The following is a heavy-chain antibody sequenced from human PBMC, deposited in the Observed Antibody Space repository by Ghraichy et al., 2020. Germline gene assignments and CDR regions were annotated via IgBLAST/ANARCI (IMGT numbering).Heavy chain of an antibody. J-gene: IGHJ4*02. D-gene: IGHD7-27*01. CDR2: ISGTGGST. Sequence: GGSLRLSCAASGFTFSSYAMSWVRQAPGKGLQWVSTISGTGGSTYYADSVKGRFTISRDNSKNTLYLQMNSLRAEDTAVYYCAKDTPLTNWGVVDFDYWGQGTLVTVSS. CDR3: AKDTPLTNWGVVDFDY. CDR1: GFTFSSYA. V-gene: IGHV3-23*01.